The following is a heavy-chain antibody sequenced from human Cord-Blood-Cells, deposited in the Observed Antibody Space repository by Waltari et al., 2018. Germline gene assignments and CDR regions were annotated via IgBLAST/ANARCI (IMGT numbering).Heavy chain of an antibody. V-gene: IGHV1-18*04. CDR2: IRAYNGNT. D-gene: IGHD7-27*01. J-gene: IGHJ3*02. CDR3: ARFYWGLQNAFDI. CDR1: GYTFTSYG. Sequence: QVQLVLSGAEVKKPGASVKVSCKSSGYTFTSYGISWRRQAPGQELEWMGWIRAYNGNTNSEQKLQGRVTMTTDTSTSTAYMELRSLRSDDTAVYYCARFYWGLQNAFDIWGQGTMVIVSS.